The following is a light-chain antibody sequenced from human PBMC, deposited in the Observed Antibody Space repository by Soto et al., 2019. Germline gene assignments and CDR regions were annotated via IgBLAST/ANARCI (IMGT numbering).Light chain of an antibody. CDR1: SSNLGAGSD. CDR3: QSYDNNLRGVL. V-gene: IGLV1-40*01. J-gene: IGLJ2*01. Sequence: QSVLTQPPSVSGAPGQIVTISCTGSSSNLGAGSDVHWYQQSPGRVPKLLVYGNKHRPSGVPDRFSASKSGTSASLAITGLQADDEDDYYCQSYDNNLRGVLFGGGTKLTVL. CDR2: GNK.